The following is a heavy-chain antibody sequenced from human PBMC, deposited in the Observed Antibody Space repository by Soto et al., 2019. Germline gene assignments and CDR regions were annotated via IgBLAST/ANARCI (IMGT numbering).Heavy chain of an antibody. Sequence: EVQLVESGGGLVKPGGSLSLSCAASGFTFSSYSMNWVRQAPGKGLEWVSSISSSSSYIYYADSVKGRFTISRDNAKKSLYLQMNSLRAEDTAVYYCARDTMRHYDSSGGNGMDVWGQGATVTVSS. CDR1: GFTFSSYS. D-gene: IGHD3-22*01. V-gene: IGHV3-21*01. CDR2: ISSSSSYI. CDR3: ARDTMRHYDSSGGNGMDV. J-gene: IGHJ6*02.